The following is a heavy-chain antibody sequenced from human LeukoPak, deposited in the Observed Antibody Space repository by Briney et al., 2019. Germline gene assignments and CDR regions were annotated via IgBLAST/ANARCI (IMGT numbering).Heavy chain of an antibody. CDR2: IIPILGIA. D-gene: IGHD6-13*01. CDR3: ARGYSSSSRFDY. J-gene: IGHJ4*02. Sequence: GASVKVSCKASGGTFSSYAISWVRQAPGQGLEWMGRIIPILGIANYAQKFQGRVTITADKSTSTAYMELSSLRSEDTAVYYCARGYSSSSRFDYWGQGTLDTVSS. CDR1: GGTFSSYA. V-gene: IGHV1-69*04.